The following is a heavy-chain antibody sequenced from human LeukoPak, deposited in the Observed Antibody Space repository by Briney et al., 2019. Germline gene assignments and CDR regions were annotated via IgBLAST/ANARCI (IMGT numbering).Heavy chain of an antibody. J-gene: IGHJ6*02. V-gene: IGHV3-9*01. D-gene: IGHD3-10*01. CDR2: ISWNSGSI. CDR1: GFIFDDYA. Sequence: GGSLRLSCAASGFIFDDYAMHWVRQAPGKGLEWVSGISWNSGSIGYTDSVKGRFTISRDNAKNSLYLQMNSLRGEDTALYYCAKAKGRYYHYAMDVWGQGTTVTVSS. CDR3: AKAKGRYYHYAMDV.